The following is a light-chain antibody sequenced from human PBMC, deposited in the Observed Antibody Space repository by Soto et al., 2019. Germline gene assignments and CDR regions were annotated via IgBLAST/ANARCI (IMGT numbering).Light chain of an antibody. J-gene: IGKJ3*01. V-gene: IGKV1-5*03. CDR3: QQYRTFSQGFT. Sequence: DIQMTQSPSTLSASVGDRVTITCRASESVGSWLAWYQQKPGKAPKLLIYRASSLESGVPSRFSGSGSGTEFTLTISSLQPDDFATYYCQQYRTFSQGFTFGPGTKVDIK. CDR2: RAS. CDR1: ESVGSW.